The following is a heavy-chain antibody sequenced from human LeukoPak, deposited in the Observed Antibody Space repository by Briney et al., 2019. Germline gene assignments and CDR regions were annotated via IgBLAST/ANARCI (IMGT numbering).Heavy chain of an antibody. Sequence: GGSLRLSCAASGFTFRDAWMTWVRQAPGKGLEWVCRIRSRADGGTAEYATAVEGRFTISRDDSTNTLYLHMSNVRTEDTAVYYCAQHIYGVVSIQQWGQGTLVTVSS. V-gene: IGHV3-15*01. CDR2: IRSRADGGTA. CDR3: AQHIYGVVSIQQ. CDR1: GFTFRDAW. J-gene: IGHJ1*01. D-gene: IGHD3-3*01.